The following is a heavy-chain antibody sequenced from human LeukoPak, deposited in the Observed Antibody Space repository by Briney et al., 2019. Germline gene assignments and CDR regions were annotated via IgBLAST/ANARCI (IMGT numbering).Heavy chain of an antibody. CDR3: ASGFSSYFDY. CDR2: INHSGST. CDR1: GGSFSGYY. D-gene: IGHD6-6*01. V-gene: IGHV4-34*01. Sequence: PSETLSLTCAVYGGSFSGYYWSWIRQPPGKGLEWIGEINHSGSTNYNPSLKSRVTISVDTSKNQFSLKLSSVTAADTAVYYCASGFSSYFDYWGQGTLVTVSS. J-gene: IGHJ4*02.